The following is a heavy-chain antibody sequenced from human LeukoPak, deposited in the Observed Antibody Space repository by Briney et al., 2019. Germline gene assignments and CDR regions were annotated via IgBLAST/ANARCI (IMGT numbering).Heavy chain of an antibody. V-gene: IGHV3-53*01. J-gene: IGHJ4*02. CDR2: IYSGGST. D-gene: IGHD3-10*01. CDR3: ARDFYASGSYYFDY. Sequence: GGSLRLSCAASGFTFSNAWMSWVRQAPGKGLEWVSDIYSGGSTYYADSVKGRFTISRDNSKNTLYLQMDSLRAEDTAVYYCARDFYASGSYYFDYWGQGTLVTVSS. CDR1: GFTFSNAW.